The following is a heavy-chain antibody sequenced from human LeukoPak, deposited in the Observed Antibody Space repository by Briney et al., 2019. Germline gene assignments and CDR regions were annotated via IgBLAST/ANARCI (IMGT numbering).Heavy chain of an antibody. CDR1: GDPITSYH. D-gene: IGHD5-18*01. V-gene: IGHV4-59*01. CDR2: FSHRGNT. Sequence: SETLSLTCTVSGDPITSYHWHCLRQPPGKGLEWLGYFSHRGNTNYNPSLKSRVIISSDASMNQFSVQLTSVTAADPAMYYCVRGGDDSAMWGYYFDFWGQGRLVTVSS. CDR3: VRGGDDSAMWGYYFDF. J-gene: IGHJ4*02.